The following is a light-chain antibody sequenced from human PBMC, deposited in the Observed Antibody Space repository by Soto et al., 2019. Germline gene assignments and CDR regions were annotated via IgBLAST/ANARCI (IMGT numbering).Light chain of an antibody. CDR1: SSNIGSNT. CDR2: SNN. J-gene: IGLJ1*01. V-gene: IGLV1-44*01. Sequence: QSVLTQPPSASGTPGQRVTISCSGSSSNIGSNTVNWYQQLPGTAPKLLIYSNNQRPSGVPDRFSGSKSGTSASLAISGLQSEDEADYYCCSLANRNSYVFGTGTKVTVL. CDR3: CSLANRNSYV.